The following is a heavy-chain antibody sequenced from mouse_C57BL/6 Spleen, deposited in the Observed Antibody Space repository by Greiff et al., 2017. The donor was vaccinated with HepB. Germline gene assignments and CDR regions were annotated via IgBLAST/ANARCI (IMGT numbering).Heavy chain of an antibody. D-gene: IGHD1-1*01. CDR2: IDPSDSYT. CDR3: ARWVYYGSSPGFDY. CDR1: GYTFTSYW. Sequence: VQLQQPGAELVRPGTSVKLSCKASGYTFTSYWMHWVKQRPGQGLEWIGVIDPSDSYTNYNQKFKGKATLTVDTSSSTAYMQLSSLTSEDSAVYYCARWVYYGSSPGFDYWGQGTTLTVSS. J-gene: IGHJ2*01. V-gene: IGHV1-59*01.